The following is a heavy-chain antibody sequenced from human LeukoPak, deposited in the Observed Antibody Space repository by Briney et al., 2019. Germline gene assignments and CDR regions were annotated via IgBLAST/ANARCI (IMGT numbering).Heavy chain of an antibody. CDR2: IIPILGIA. CDR1: GGTFSSYT. CDR3: ARATGLDGDYGYYFDY. J-gene: IGHJ4*02. V-gene: IGHV1-69*02. D-gene: IGHD4-17*01. Sequence: GSSVKVSCKASGGTFSSYTISWVRQAPEQGLEWMGRIIPILGIANYAQKFQGRVTITADKSMSTAYMELSSLRSEDTAVYYCARATGLDGDYGYYFDYWGQGTLVTVSS.